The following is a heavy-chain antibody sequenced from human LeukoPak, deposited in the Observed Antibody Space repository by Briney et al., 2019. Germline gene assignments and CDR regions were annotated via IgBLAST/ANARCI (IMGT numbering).Heavy chain of an antibody. CDR1: GFTFSSYA. V-gene: IGHV3-23*01. J-gene: IGHJ4*02. Sequence: PGGSLRLSCAASGFTFSSYAMNWVRQAPGKGLEWVSAISGSGVSTYYADSVKGRFTISRDNSKNTLYLQMHSLRAEDTAVYYCAKDLLGDFYDRSGYYPPYFDYWGQGTLVTVSS. CDR2: ISGSGVST. D-gene: IGHD3-22*01. CDR3: AKDLLGDFYDRSGYYPPYFDY.